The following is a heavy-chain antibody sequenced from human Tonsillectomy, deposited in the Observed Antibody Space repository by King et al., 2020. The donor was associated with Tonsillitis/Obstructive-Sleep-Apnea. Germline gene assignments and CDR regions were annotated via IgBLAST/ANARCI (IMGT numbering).Heavy chain of an antibody. CDR2: VYDAGTA. CDR1: GVSISSPNW. Sequence: QLQESGPGLVKPSGTLSLTCAVSGVSISSPNWWNWVRQPPGKGLEWIGEVYDAGTANYNPSLKSRVTISVEKSKNQFSLRLSSVTAADTAVYFCARTRSGDYGSTGYYYMDVWGKGTTVIVSS. V-gene: IGHV4-4*02. D-gene: IGHD4-17*01. J-gene: IGHJ6*03. CDR3: ARTRSGDYGSTGYYYMDV.